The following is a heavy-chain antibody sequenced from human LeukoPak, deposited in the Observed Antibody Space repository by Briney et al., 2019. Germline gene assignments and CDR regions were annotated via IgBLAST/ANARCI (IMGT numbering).Heavy chain of an antibody. Sequence: PSETLSLTCAVYGGSFSGYYWSWIRQPPGKGLEWIGEINHSGSTNYNPSLKSRVTISVDTSKNQFSLKLSSVTAADTAVYYCARVKYSYGYSDYWGQGTLVTVSS. J-gene: IGHJ4*02. CDR3: ARVKYSYGYSDY. CDR1: GGSFSGYY. V-gene: IGHV4-34*01. D-gene: IGHD5-18*01. CDR2: INHSGST.